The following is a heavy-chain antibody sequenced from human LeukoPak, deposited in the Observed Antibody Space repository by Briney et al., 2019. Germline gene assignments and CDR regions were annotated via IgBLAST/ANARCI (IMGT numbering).Heavy chain of an antibody. V-gene: IGHV4-39*02. J-gene: IGHJ4*02. CDR1: GGSISSSSYY. CDR2: IYYSGNT. CDR3: ARDSLGAGTVGATSGY. Sequence: SETLSLTCAVSGGSISSSSYYWGWLRQPPGKGLEWIGSIYYSGNTYYNPSLKSRLTISVDTSKNQFSLKLSSVTAADTAVYYCARDSLGAGTVGATSGYWGQGTLVTVSS. D-gene: IGHD1-26*01.